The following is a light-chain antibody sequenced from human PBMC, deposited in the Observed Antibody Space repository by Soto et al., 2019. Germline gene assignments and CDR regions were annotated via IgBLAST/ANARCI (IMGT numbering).Light chain of an antibody. CDR1: NSDVGGYNF. CDR3: SPYTSSSIPYV. J-gene: IGLJ1*01. CDR2: DVS. Sequence: QSVLTQPASVSGSPGQSITISCTGTNSDVGGYNFVSWYQQHPGKAPKLMIYDVSNRPSGVSNRFSGSKSGNTASLNISGLQAEDEADYYCSPYTSSSIPYVFGIGTKLTVL. V-gene: IGLV2-14*01.